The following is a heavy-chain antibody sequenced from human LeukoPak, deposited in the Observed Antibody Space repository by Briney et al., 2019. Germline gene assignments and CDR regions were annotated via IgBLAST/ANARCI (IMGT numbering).Heavy chain of an antibody. V-gene: IGHV1-8*03. Sequence: ASVKVSCKASGYTFTSYDINWVRRATGQGLEWMGWMNSNSGNTGYAQKFQGRVTITRNTSTSTAYMELSSLRSEDTAVYYCARGPRYYDFWSGYGYYYYMDVWGKGTTVTVSS. CDR2: MNSNSGNT. D-gene: IGHD3-3*01. CDR3: ARGPRYYDFWSGYGYYYYMDV. CDR1: GYTFTSYD. J-gene: IGHJ6*03.